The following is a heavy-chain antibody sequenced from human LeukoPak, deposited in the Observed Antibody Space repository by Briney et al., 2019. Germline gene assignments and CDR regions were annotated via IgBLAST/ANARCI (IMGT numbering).Heavy chain of an antibody. Sequence: GGSLRLSCTGSGFMFNAYWMTWVRKAPGMGLEWVGNTRQDGGEIFYVDSVRGRFTISRDNAKNSLYLHLNSLRAEDTAVYYCARTKTEWILDLWGRSTLVTVSS. CDR1: GFMFNAYW. V-gene: IGHV3-7*01. CDR2: TRQDGGEI. J-gene: IGHJ2*01. CDR3: ARTKTEWILDL. D-gene: IGHD3-3*01.